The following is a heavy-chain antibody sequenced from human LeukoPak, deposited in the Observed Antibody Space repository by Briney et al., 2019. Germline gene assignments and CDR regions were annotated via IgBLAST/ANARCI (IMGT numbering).Heavy chain of an antibody. Sequence: ASVKVSCKASGYTFTSCAMHWVRQAPGQRLEWMGWINAGNGNTKYSQKFQGRVTITRDTSASTAYMELSSLRSEDTAVYYCARSTGDDSSGYYLGYYYGMDVWGQGTTVTVSS. V-gene: IGHV1-3*01. CDR2: INAGNGNT. CDR1: GYTFTSCA. J-gene: IGHJ6*02. CDR3: ARSTGDDSSGYYLGYYYGMDV. D-gene: IGHD3-22*01.